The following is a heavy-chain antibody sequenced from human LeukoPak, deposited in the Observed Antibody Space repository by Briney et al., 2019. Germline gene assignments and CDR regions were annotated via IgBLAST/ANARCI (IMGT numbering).Heavy chain of an antibody. CDR3: ARDRTSGSYYYQTDYFDY. V-gene: IGHV1-69-2*01. Sequence: ASVKISCKVSGYTFTDYYMHWVQQAPGKGLEWMGLVDPEDGETIYAEKFQGRVTITADTSTDTAYMELSSLRSEDTAVYYCARDRTSGSYYYQTDYFDYWGQGTLVTVSS. CDR1: GYTFTDYY. D-gene: IGHD3-10*01. CDR2: VDPEDGET. J-gene: IGHJ4*02.